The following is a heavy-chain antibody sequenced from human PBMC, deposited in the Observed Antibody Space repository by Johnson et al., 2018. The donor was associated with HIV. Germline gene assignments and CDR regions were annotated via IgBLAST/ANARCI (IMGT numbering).Heavy chain of an antibody. V-gene: IGHV3-9*01. Sequence: VQLVESGGGLVQPGRSLRLSCAASGFIFDDYAMHWVRQAPGKGLEWVSGISWNSGRTAYADSVRGRFTISRDNAKNSLYLQMNSLSAGDTAVYYCARGMYYNFWSGYGIRWDAFDIWGQGTMVTVSS. J-gene: IGHJ3*02. CDR3: ARGMYYNFWSGYGIRWDAFDI. CDR1: GFIFDDYA. D-gene: IGHD3-3*01. CDR2: ISWNSGRT.